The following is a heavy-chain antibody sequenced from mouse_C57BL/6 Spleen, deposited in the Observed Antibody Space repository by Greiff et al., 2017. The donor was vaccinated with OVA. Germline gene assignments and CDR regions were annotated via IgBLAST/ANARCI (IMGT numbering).Heavy chain of an antibody. CDR2: IYPGSGST. J-gene: IGHJ3*01. CDR3: ARSDYSNYGRFAY. CDR1: GYTFTSYW. Sequence: QVQLQQSGAELVKPGASVKMSCKASGYTFTSYWITWVKQRPGQGLEWIGDIYPGSGSTNYNEKFKSKATLTVDTSSSTAYMQLSSLTSEDSAVYYCARSDYSNYGRFAYWGQGTLVTVSA. V-gene: IGHV1-55*01. D-gene: IGHD2-5*01.